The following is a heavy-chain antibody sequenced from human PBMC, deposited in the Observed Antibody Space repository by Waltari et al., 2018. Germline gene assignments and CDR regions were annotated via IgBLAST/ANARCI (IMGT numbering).Heavy chain of an antibody. Sequence: QLQLQESGPGLVKPSETLSLTCTVSGGSISSSSYYWGWIRQPPGKGLEWIGSIYYSGSTYYNPSLKSRVTISVDTSKNQFSLKLSSVTAADTAVYYCARASVEMVTISSFDYWGQGTLVTVSS. CDR2: IYYSGST. CDR3: ARASVEMVTISSFDY. D-gene: IGHD5-18*01. CDR1: GGSISSSSYY. J-gene: IGHJ4*02. V-gene: IGHV4-39*07.